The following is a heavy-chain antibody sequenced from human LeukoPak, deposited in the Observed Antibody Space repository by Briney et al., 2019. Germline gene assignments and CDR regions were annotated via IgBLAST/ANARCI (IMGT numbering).Heavy chain of an antibody. J-gene: IGHJ6*04. D-gene: IGHD3-10*02. V-gene: IGHV3-48*03. CDR3: AELGITMIGGV. CDR1: GFTFSSYE. CDR2: ISSSGSTI. Sequence: GRSLRLSCAASGFTFSSYEMNWVRKPPGKGLEWVSYISSSGSTIYYADSVKGRFTISRDNAKNSLYLQMNSLRAEDTAVYYCAELGITMIGGVWGKGTTVTISS.